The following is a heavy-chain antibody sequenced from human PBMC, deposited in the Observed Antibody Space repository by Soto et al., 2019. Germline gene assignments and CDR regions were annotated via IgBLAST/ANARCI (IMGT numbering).Heavy chain of an antibody. CDR1: GFTVSNYG. V-gene: IGHV3-30*03. CDR2: ISYDGNNK. D-gene: IGHD1-1*01. J-gene: IGHJ5*02. Sequence: QEQVVESGGGVVQPGRSLRLSCAASGFTVSNYGMHWVRQAPGKGLEWVALISYDGNNKDYADSVKGRFTISRDNSKNTLYLQVNSLSAEDTAVYYCVRCWGTGDGSNFGYNWFEPWGQGTLVTVSS. CDR3: VRCWGTGDGSNFGYNWFEP.